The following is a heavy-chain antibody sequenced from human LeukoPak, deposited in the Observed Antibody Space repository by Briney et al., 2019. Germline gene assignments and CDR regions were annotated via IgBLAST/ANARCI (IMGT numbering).Heavy chain of an antibody. CDR3: ARARGYSGY. Sequence: GGSLRLSCAASGLTFSNYAMTWVRQAPGKGLEWVSSIIVSGSRTYYADSVKGRFTISRDNSKNTLYLQMNSLRAEDTAVYYCARARGYSGYWGQGTLVTVSS. CDR2: IIVSGSRT. D-gene: IGHD5-12*01. CDR1: GLTFSNYA. V-gene: IGHV3-23*01. J-gene: IGHJ4*02.